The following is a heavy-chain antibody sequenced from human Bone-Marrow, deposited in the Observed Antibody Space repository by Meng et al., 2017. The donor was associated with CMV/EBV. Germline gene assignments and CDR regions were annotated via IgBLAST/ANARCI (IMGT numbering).Heavy chain of an antibody. Sequence: GESLKISCAASGFTFSSYGMHWVRQAPGKGLEWVAFIRYDGSNKYYADSVKGRFTISRDNSKNTLYLQMNSLRAEDTAVYYCARDRRRWELLFYYWGQGTLVAVSS. J-gene: IGHJ4*02. CDR1: GFTFSSYG. D-gene: IGHD1-26*01. CDR2: IRYDGSNK. V-gene: IGHV3-30*02. CDR3: ARDRRRWELLFYY.